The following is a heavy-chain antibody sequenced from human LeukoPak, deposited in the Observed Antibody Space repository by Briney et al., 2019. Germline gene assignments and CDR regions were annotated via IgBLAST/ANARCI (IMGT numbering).Heavy chain of an antibody. CDR1: GFTFDDYA. J-gene: IGHJ6*02. Sequence: GGSLRLSCAASGFTFDDYAMHWVRQAPGKGLEWVSGISWNSGSIGCADSVKGRFTISRDNAKNSLYLQMNSLRAEDTALYYCAKDTYYYDSSGPAPYGMDVWGQGTTVTVSS. CDR2: ISWNSGSI. CDR3: AKDTYYYDSSGPAPYGMDV. V-gene: IGHV3-9*01. D-gene: IGHD3-22*01.